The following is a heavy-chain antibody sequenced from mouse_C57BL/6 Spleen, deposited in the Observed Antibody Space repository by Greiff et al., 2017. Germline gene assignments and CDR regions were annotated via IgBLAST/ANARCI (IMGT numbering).Heavy chain of an antibody. Sequence: EVQLQQSGPELVKPGASVKISCKASGYSFTGYYMNWVKQSPEKSLEWIGEINPSTGGTTYNQKFKAKATLTVDKSSSTAYMQLKSLTSEDSAVYYCARSLMVTTYYAMDYWGQGTSVTVSS. CDR2: INPSTGGT. J-gene: IGHJ4*01. CDR3: ARSLMVTTYYAMDY. D-gene: IGHD2-2*01. V-gene: IGHV1-42*01. CDR1: GYSFTGYY.